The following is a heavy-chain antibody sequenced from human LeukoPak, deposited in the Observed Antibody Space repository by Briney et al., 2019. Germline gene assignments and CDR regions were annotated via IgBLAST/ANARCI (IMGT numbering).Heavy chain of an antibody. CDR3: AKDLSAAAPQYTFDY. J-gene: IGHJ4*02. D-gene: IGHD6-13*01. CDR1: GFTFSTYG. Sequence: PGGSLRLSCAASGFTFSTYGMSWVRQAPGKGLEWVSGISGSGSTKYYADSVKGRFTISRDNSKTTLYLQMNSLRAEDTAVYYCAKDLSAAAPQYTFDYWGQGTLVTVSS. V-gene: IGHV3-23*01. CDR2: ISGSGSTK.